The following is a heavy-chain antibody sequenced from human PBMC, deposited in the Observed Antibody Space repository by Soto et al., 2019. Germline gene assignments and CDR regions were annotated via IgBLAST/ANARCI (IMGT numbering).Heavy chain of an antibody. CDR1: GFTLSDYW. CDR3: ASNALGAALPGDY. J-gene: IGHJ4*02. V-gene: IGHV3-7*01. CDR2: IKQDGSDK. D-gene: IGHD2-15*01. Sequence: EVQVVESGGGLVQAGGSLRLSCAASGFTLSDYWMTWVRQAPGKGPEWVANIKQDGSDKYYVDSVKGRFTISRDNARNSLLLQKDSLRAGGAALYYCASNALGAALPGDYLGPGTLGPGSS.